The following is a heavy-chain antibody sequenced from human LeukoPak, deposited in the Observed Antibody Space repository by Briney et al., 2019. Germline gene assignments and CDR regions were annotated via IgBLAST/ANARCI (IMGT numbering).Heavy chain of an antibody. CDR1: GGSFSGYY. CDR3: ARLLSPGWFDP. V-gene: IGHV4-34*01. J-gene: IGHJ5*02. Sequence: SETLSLTCAVYGGSFSGYYWSWIRQPPGKGLEWIGEINHSGSTNYNPSLKSRVTISVDTSKNQFSLNLRSVTAADTAVYYCARLLSPGWFDPWGQGTLVTVSS. D-gene: IGHD2/OR15-2a*01. CDR2: INHSGST.